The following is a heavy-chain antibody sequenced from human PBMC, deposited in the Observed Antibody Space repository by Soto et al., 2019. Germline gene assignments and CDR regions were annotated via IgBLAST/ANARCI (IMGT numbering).Heavy chain of an antibody. Sequence: QVQLVQSGAEVKKPGASVKVSCKASGYTFTSYGISWVRQAPGQGLEWMGWISAYNGNTNYAQKLQGRVTMTTDTSTSTAYMELRSLRSDDTAVYYCARGRAYYYGSGSPPYYYYGMDVWGQGTTVTVSS. V-gene: IGHV1-18*01. CDR1: GYTFTSYG. D-gene: IGHD3-10*01. CDR3: ARGRAYYYGSGSPPYYYYGMDV. J-gene: IGHJ6*02. CDR2: ISAYNGNT.